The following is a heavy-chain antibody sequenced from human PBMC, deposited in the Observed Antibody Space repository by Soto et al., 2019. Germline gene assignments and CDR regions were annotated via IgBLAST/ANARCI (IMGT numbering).Heavy chain of an antibody. J-gene: IGHJ6*02. CDR3: AKDIGGSGSYYNENGMDV. CDR1: GFTFDDYT. Sequence: GGSLRLSCAASGFTFDDYTMHWVRQAPGKGLEWVSLISWDGGSTYYADSVKGRFTITRDNSKNSLYLQMNSLRTEDTALYYCAKDIGGSGSYYNENGMDVWGQGTTVTVSS. V-gene: IGHV3-43*01. CDR2: ISWDGGST. D-gene: IGHD3-10*01.